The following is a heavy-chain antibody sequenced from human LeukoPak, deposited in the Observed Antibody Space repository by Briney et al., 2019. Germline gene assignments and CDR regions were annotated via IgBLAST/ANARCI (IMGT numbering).Heavy chain of an antibody. V-gene: IGHV3-30*18. J-gene: IGHJ4*02. D-gene: IGHD4-17*01. CDR2: ISYDGSNK. CDR3: AKGPDYGDYFDY. CDR1: GFTFSSYG. Sequence: GRSLRLSCAASGFTFSSYGMHWVRQAPGKGLEWVAVISYDGSNKYYADSVKGRFTISRDNSKNTPYLQMNSLRAEDTAVYYCAKGPDYGDYFDYWGQGTLVTVSS.